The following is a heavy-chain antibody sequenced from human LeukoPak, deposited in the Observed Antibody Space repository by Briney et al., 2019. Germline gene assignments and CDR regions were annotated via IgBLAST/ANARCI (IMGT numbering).Heavy chain of an antibody. J-gene: IGHJ4*02. V-gene: IGHV4-59*08. CDR1: GGSISSYY. CDR3: AGHDPCGGDCYPIDY. D-gene: IGHD2-21*02. CDR2: IYYSGST. Sequence: SETLSLTCTVSGGSISSYYWSWIRQPPGKGLEWIGYIYYSGSTNYNPSLKSRVTISVDTSKNQFSLKLSSVTAADTAVYYCAGHDPCGGDCYPIDYWGQGTLVTVSS.